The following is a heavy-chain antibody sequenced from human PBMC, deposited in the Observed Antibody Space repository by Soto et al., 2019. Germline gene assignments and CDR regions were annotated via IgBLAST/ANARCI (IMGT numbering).Heavy chain of an antibody. CDR1: GGTFSSYA. CDR2: IIPIFGTA. V-gene: IGHV1-69*13. D-gene: IGHD3-9*01. Sequence: SVKVSCKASGGTFSSYAIIWVRQAPGQGLEWMGGIIPIFGTANYAQKFQGRVTITADESTSTAYMELSSLRSEDTAVYYCARGTSYDFLTVFYNLAPKAPFYYYYGMDVWGQGTTVTVSS. CDR3: ARGTSYDFLTVFYNLAPKAPFYYYYGMDV. J-gene: IGHJ6*02.